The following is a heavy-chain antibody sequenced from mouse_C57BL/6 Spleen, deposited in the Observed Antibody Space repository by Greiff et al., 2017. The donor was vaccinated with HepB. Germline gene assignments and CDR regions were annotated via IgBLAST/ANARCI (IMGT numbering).Heavy chain of an antibody. D-gene: IGHD1-1*01. CDR1: GFNIKDDY. Sequence: EVQLQQSGAELVRPGASVKLSCTASGFNIKDDYMHWVKQRPEQGLEWIGWIDPENGDTEYASKFQGKATITADTSSNTAYLQHGSLTSEDTAVYYCTTPPTVLAGGNYFDYWGQGTTLPVSS. CDR2: IDPENGDT. CDR3: TTPPTVLAGGNYFDY. J-gene: IGHJ2*01. V-gene: IGHV14-4*01.